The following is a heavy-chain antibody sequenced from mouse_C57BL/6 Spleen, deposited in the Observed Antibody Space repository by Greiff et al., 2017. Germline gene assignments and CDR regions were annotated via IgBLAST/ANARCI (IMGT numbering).Heavy chain of an antibody. CDR3: ARVETGTRDY. J-gene: IGHJ2*01. V-gene: IGHV1-80*01. Sequence: LQESGAELVKPGASVKISCKASGYAFSSYWMNWVQQRPGKGLEWIGQIYPGDGDTNYNEKFKGQATLTADKSSSTAYMQLSSLTTEDSAVYFCARVETGTRDYWGQGTTLTVSS. D-gene: IGHD4-1*01. CDR1: GYAFSSYW. CDR2: IYPGDGDT.